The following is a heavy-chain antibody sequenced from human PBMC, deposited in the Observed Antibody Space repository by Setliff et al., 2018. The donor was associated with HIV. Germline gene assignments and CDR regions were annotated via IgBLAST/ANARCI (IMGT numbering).Heavy chain of an antibody. V-gene: IGHV4-59*08. CDR2: IYYSGST. CDR1: GGSISSYY. J-gene: IGHJ5*02. D-gene: IGHD3-16*01. Sequence: SETLSLTCTVSGGSISSYYWSWIRQPPGKGLEWIGYIYYSGSTNYNASLQSRVTISVDTSKNQFSLKLSSVTAADTAVYYCARRTFGSGRLDPWGQGTLVTVSS. CDR3: ARRTFGSGRLDP.